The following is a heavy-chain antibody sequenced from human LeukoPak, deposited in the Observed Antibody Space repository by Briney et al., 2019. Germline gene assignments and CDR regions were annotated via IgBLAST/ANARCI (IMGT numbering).Heavy chain of an antibody. Sequence: PGGSLRLSCAASGFTFSSYSMNWVRQAPGKGLEWVSSISSSSSYIYYADSVKGRFTISRDNAKNSLYLQMNSLRAEDTAVYYCARDRGGIAARPVDYWGQGTLVTVSS. CDR1: GFTFSSYS. CDR3: ARDRGGIAARPVDY. J-gene: IGHJ4*02. V-gene: IGHV3-21*01. CDR2: ISSSSSYI. D-gene: IGHD6-6*01.